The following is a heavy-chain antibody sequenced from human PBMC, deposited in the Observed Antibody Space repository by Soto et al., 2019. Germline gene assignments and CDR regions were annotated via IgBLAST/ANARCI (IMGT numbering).Heavy chain of an antibody. CDR3: ARYGSSWFLDQ. V-gene: IGHV6-1*01. CDR2: TYYRSKWYN. CDR1: GDSVSGNSAA. Sequence: SKTLSLTCAISGDSVSGNSAAWNWIRQSPPRGLEWLGRTYYRSKWYNDYAVSVKSRITISPDTSKNQFSLQLSSVTPEDTAVYYCARYGSSWFLDQWGQGTLVTVSS. D-gene: IGHD6-13*01. J-gene: IGHJ4*02.